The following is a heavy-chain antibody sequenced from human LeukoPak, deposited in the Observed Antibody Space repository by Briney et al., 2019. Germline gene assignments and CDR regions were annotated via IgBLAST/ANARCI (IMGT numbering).Heavy chain of an antibody. CDR3: TRDSSGYYYRYFDY. Sequence: GGSLRLSCTASGFTFGDYAMSWVRQAPGKGLEWVGFIRSKAYGGTTEYAASVKGRFTISRDDSKIIAYLQMNSLKTEDTAVYYCTRDSSGYYYRYFDYWGQGTLVTVSS. V-gene: IGHV3-49*04. CDR2: IRSKAYGGTT. D-gene: IGHD3-22*01. CDR1: GFTFGDYA. J-gene: IGHJ4*02.